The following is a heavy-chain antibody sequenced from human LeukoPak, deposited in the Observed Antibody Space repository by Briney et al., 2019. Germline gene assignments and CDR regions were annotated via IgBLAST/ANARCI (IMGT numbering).Heavy chain of an antibody. CDR3: ATLNSYSLGRGWFDP. V-gene: IGHV4-4*02. D-gene: IGHD5-18*01. J-gene: IGHJ5*02. CDR2: IYHSGST. CDR1: GGSISSSNW. Sequence: SETLSLTCAVSGGSISSSNWWSWVRQPPGKGLEWIGEIYHSGSTNYNPSLKSRVTISVDKSKNQFSLKLSSVTAADTAVYYCATLNSYSLGRGWFDPWGQGTLVTVSS.